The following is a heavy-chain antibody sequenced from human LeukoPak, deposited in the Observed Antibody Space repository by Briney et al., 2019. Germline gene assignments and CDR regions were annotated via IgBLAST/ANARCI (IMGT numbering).Heavy chain of an antibody. CDR3: ARNRIAVAGRYDY. CDR2: ISSSSSYI. Sequence: GGSLRLSCAASGFTFSSYSMNWVRQAPGKGLEWVSSISSSSSYIYYADSVKGRFTISRDNAKNSLYLQMNSLRAEDTAVYYCARNRIAVAGRYDYWGQGTLVTVSS. V-gene: IGHV3-21*01. J-gene: IGHJ4*02. D-gene: IGHD6-19*01. CDR1: GFTFSSYS.